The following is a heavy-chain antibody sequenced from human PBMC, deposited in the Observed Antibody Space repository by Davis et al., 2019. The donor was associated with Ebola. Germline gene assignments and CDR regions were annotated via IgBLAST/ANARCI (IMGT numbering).Heavy chain of an antibody. J-gene: IGHJ6*03. V-gene: IGHV1-2*04. D-gene: IGHD2-2*01. CDR1: GYTFTGYY. CDR2: INPNSGGT. Sequence: ASVKVSCKASGYTFTGYYMHWVRQAPGQGLEWMGWINPNSGGTNYAQKFQGWVTMTRDTSISTAYMELSRLRSDDTAVYYCARGMYCSSTSCYGHYYYYMDVWGKGTTVTVSS. CDR3: ARGMYCSSTSCYGHYYYYMDV.